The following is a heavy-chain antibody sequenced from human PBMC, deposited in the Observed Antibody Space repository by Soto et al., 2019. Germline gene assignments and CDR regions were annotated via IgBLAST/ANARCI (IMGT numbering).Heavy chain of an antibody. D-gene: IGHD2-21*02. CDR3: VTVYWVATGIPYYFDS. V-gene: IGHV2-5*04. CDR2: IYWDDDK. Sequence: QITLKESGPTLVKPTQTLTLTCTFSGFSFSTSSVGVGWIRQPPGKALEWLALIYWDDDKRYNQSLRKRLTIPKDTARLQVIVTMTDLDPVDTGTYCCVTVYWVATGIPYYFDSWGPGTLVTVSS. CDR1: GFSFSTSSVG. J-gene: IGHJ4*02.